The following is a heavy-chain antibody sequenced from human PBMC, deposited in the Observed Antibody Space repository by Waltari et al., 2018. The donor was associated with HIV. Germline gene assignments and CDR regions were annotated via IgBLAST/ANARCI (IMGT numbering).Heavy chain of an antibody. CDR2: FDPEDGKT. J-gene: IGHJ4*02. CDR3: VTDPCLIVGARGY. CDR1: GYTVIESS. Sequence: QVQLAQSGAEVTKTGASVKLHCKVPGYTVIESSIHWVRQAPGKGLEWMGGFDPEDGKTIYAQKFQGRVTLTEDTARDTAYMELSRLRSEDTAVYYCVTDPCLIVGARGYWGQGTLVTVSS. D-gene: IGHD1-26*01. V-gene: IGHV1-24*01.